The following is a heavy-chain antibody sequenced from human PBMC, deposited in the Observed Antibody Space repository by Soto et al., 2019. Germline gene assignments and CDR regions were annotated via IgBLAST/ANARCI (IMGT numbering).Heavy chain of an antibody. V-gene: IGHV1-8*02. D-gene: IGHD3-3*01. CDR2: MNPNSGNT. Sequence: ASVKVSCKASGGTFSSYAINWVRQATGQGLEWMGWMNPNSGNTGYAQKFQGRVTMTRNTSISTAYMELSSLRSEDTAVYYCARGRSMRPGITIFGVVSPRYYYYGMDVWGQGTTVTVSS. J-gene: IGHJ6*02. CDR3: ARGRSMRPGITIFGVVSPRYYYYGMDV. CDR1: GGTFSSYA.